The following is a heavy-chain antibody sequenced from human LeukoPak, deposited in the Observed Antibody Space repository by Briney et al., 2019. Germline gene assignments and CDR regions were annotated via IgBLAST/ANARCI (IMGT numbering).Heavy chain of an antibody. V-gene: IGHV3-21*01. J-gene: IGHJ4*02. D-gene: IGHD3-22*01. CDR3: ARDNEYYYDSSGYLDY. CDR1: GFTFSSYS. Sequence: GGSLRLSCAASGFTFSSYSMNWVRQAPGKGLEWVSSISSSSSYIYYADSVKGRFTISRDNAKNSLYLQMNSLRAEDTAVYYCARDNEYYYDSSGYLDYWGQGTLVTVSS. CDR2: ISSSSSYI.